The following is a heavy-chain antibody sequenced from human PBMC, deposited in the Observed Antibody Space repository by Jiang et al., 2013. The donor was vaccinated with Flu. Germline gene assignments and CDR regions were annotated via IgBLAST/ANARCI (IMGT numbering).Heavy chain of an antibody. V-gene: IGHV4-59*08. Sequence: LLKPSETLSLTCIVSTGSISGYYWSWIRQPPGRGLEWIGYKYYSGGSNYNYNPSLKSRVTISVDTSKNQISLHLSSVTAADTAVYYCARLSCSGGSCYEAYWGQGILVTVSS. J-gene: IGHJ4*02. D-gene: IGHD2-15*01. CDR1: TGSISGYY. CDR2: KYYSGGSNY. CDR3: ARLSCSGGSCYEAY.